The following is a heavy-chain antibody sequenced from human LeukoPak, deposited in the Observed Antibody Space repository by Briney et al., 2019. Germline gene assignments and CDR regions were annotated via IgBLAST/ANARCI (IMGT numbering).Heavy chain of an antibody. CDR2: IKIDGSEK. D-gene: IGHD5-12*01. Sequence: GGSLRLSCAASGFTFRSYWMTWVRQAPGRGLEWVANIKIDGSEKYSADSVRGQFTISRDNAKNSLYLQMNSLRAEDTAVYYCAMFGLVAAIDSWGQGTLVTVSS. CDR1: GFTFRSYW. J-gene: IGHJ4*02. CDR3: AMFGLVAAIDS. V-gene: IGHV3-7*02.